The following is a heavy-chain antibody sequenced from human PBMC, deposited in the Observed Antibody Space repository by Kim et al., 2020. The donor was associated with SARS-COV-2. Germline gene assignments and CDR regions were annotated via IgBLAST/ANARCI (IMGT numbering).Heavy chain of an antibody. CDR1: GGSISSYY. J-gene: IGHJ3*02. V-gene: IGHV4-59*01. D-gene: IGHD6-13*01. Sequence: SETLSLTCTVSGGSISSYYWSWIRQPPGKGLEWIGYIYYSGSTNYNSSLKSRVTISVDTSKNQFSLKLSSVPAADTAVYYCARGSGLAAAGDAFDIWGQG. CDR3: ARGSGLAAAGDAFDI. CDR2: IYYSGST.